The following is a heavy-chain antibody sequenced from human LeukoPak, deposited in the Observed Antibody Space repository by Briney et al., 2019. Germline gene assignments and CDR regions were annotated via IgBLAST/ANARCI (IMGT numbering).Heavy chain of an antibody. V-gene: IGHV1-46*03. J-gene: IGHJ4*02. CDR3: VSSYYDSSGYSD. CDR2: INPSGGST. CDR1: GGTFSSYA. D-gene: IGHD3-22*01. Sequence: ASVEVSCKASGGTFSSYAISWVRQAPGQGLEWMGIINPSGGSTSYAQKFQGRVTMTRDTSTSTVYMELSSLRSEDTAVYYCVSSYYDSSGYSDWGQGTLVTVSS.